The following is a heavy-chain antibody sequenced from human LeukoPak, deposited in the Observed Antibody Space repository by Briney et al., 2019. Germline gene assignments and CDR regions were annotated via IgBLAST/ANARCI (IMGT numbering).Heavy chain of an antibody. CDR3: AKMGVVAARPGTFDY. CDR1: GFPFSTYA. Sequence: GGSLRLSCAASGFPFSTYAMSWVRQAPGKGLEWVSVISGSGGDTYCADSVKGRITISGDNSKNTVYLQMNSLRAEDTAVYYCAKMGVVAARPGTFDYWGQGTLVTVSS. D-gene: IGHD6-6*01. CDR2: ISGSGGDT. V-gene: IGHV3-23*01. J-gene: IGHJ4*02.